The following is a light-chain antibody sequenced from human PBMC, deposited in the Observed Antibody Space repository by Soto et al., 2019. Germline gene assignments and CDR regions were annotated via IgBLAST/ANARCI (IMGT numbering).Light chain of an antibody. CDR3: QQYVTSPWT. CDR1: QSVSSNY. Sequence: DIVLTQSPGTLSLSPGERATLSCRASQSVSSNYLAWYQQKPGQAPRLLIYGASSGVTGIPDRFSGSGSGPDFTLTISRLEPEDVAVYYCQQYVTSPWTFGQGTKVEIK. CDR2: GAS. J-gene: IGKJ1*01. V-gene: IGKV3-20*01.